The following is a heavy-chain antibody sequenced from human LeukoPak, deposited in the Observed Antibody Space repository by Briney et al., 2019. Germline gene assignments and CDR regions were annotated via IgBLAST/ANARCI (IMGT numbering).Heavy chain of an antibody. CDR1: GGTFSSYA. V-gene: IGHV1-69*05. J-gene: IGHJ4*02. Sequence: GASVKVSCKASGGTFSSYAISWVRQAPGQGLEWMGGIIPIFGTANYAQKFQGRVTITTDESTSTAYMELSSLRSEDTAVYYCARDRDCSGGSCLDHWGQGTLVTVSS. CDR3: ARDRDCSGGSCLDH. D-gene: IGHD2-15*01. CDR2: IIPIFGTA.